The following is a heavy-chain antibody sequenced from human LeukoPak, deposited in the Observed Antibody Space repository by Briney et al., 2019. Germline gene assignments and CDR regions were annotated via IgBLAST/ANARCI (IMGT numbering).Heavy chain of an antibody. V-gene: IGHV3-30*02. CDR3: AKDLSSSSSLGRPY. CDR2: IRYDGSNK. Sequence: GGSLRLSCAASGFTFSSYAMSWVRQAPGKGLEWVAFIRYDGSNKYYADSVKGRFTISRDNSKNTLYLQMNSLRAEDTAVYYCAKDLSSSSSLGRPYWGQGTLVTVSS. D-gene: IGHD6-6*01. CDR1: GFTFSSYA. J-gene: IGHJ4*02.